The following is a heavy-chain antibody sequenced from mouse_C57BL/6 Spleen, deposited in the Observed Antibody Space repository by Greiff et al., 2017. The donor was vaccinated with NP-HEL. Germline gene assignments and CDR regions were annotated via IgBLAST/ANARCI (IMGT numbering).Heavy chain of an antibody. CDR1: GYTFPSYW. CDR2: IHPNSGST. Sequence: QVQLQQPGAELVKPGASVKLSCKASGYTFPSYWMHWVKQRPGQGLEWIGMIHPNSGSTNYNEKFKSKATLTVDKSSSTAYMQLSSLTSEDSAVYYCAKDYGSSYGFAYWGQGTLVTVSA. V-gene: IGHV1-64*01. CDR3: AKDYGSSYGFAY. J-gene: IGHJ3*01. D-gene: IGHD1-1*01.